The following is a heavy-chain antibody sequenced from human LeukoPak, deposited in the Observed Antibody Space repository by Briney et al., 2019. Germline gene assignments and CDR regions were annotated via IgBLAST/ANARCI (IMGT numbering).Heavy chain of an antibody. J-gene: IGHJ4*02. V-gene: IGHV3-23*01. D-gene: IGHD3-10*01. CDR2: ISGSGGST. CDR1: GFTFSSYA. CDR3: AKVGRKYYGSGTQIFDY. Sequence: GGSLRLSCAASGFTFSSYATSWIRQAPGKGLEWVSAISGSGGSTYYADPVKGRFTISRDNSKNTLYLQMNSLRAEDTAVYYCAKVGRKYYGSGTQIFDYWGQGTLVTVSS.